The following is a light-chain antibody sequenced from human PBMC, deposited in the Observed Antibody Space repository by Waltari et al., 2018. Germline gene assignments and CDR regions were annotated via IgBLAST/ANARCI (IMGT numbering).Light chain of an antibody. CDR1: SGHSRNI. J-gene: IGLJ3*02. V-gene: IGLV4-69*01. CDR3: QTGGHGTWV. Sequence: QLVLTQSPSASASLGASVKLTCTLSSGHSRNIIAWLPQKPEKGPRYLMKVNSDGSHSKGDEIPDRFSGSSSGAERYLTISTVQSEDEADYYCQTGGHGTWVFGGGTKLTVL. CDR2: VNSDGSH.